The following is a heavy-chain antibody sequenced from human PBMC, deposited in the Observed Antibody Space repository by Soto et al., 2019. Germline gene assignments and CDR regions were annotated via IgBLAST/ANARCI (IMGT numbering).Heavy chain of an antibody. CDR2: ITTTSTYK. D-gene: IGHD2-2*01. V-gene: IGHV3-21*01. Sequence: VRQAPGKGLQWLASITTTSTYKYYADSVKGRFSISRDNAKNSLYLELTNLRSEDTAVYYCAREKCSSTSCNHGMDVWGLGTTVTVSS. J-gene: IGHJ6*02. CDR3: AREKCSSTSCNHGMDV.